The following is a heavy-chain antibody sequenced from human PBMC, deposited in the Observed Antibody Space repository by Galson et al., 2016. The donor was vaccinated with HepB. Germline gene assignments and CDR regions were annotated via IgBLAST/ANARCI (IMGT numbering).Heavy chain of an antibody. D-gene: IGHD4-17*01. CDR1: GGPISGFY. CDR2: IHYRGRT. J-gene: IGHJ6*02. Sequence: LSLTCTVSGGPISGFYWSWVRQSPVRGLEWIGYIHYRGRTNYNASLKSRVTISVDTSKNQFSLKLSSVTAADTAVYYCARIGYGDYWAGIMDVWGQGTTVTVSS. CDR3: ARIGYGDYWAGIMDV. V-gene: IGHV4-59*08.